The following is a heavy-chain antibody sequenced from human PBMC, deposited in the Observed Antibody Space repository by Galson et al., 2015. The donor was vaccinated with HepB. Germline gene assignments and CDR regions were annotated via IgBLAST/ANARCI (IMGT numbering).Heavy chain of an antibody. Sequence: SGAEVKKPGASVKVSCKASGYTFTSYGISWVRQAPGQGLEWMGWISAYNGNTNYAQKLQGRVTMTTDTSTSTAYMALRSLRSDVTAVYYWARGRGGVDTAMIDAFDIWGQGTMVTVSS. D-gene: IGHD5-18*01. CDR2: ISAYNGNT. V-gene: IGHV1-18*01. CDR3: ARGRGGVDTAMIDAFDI. CDR1: GYTFTSYG. J-gene: IGHJ3*02.